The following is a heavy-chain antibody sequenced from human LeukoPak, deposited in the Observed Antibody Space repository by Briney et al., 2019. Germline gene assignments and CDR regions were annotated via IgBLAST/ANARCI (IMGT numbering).Heavy chain of an antibody. J-gene: IGHJ4*02. CDR1: GFTFSSYW. D-gene: IGHD1-1*01. Sequence: GGSLGLSCAASGFTFSSYWINWVRQAPGKGLEWVAGIKPDGSESFYVDSVLGRFTISRDNAKNSLYLRMNSLRAEDTALYYCIVALEGDWGQGTLVTVSS. CDR3: IVALEGD. V-gene: IGHV3-7*01. CDR2: IKPDGSES.